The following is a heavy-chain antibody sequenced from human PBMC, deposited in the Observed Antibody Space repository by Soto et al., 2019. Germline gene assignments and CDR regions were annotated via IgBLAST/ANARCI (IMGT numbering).Heavy chain of an antibody. Sequence: SVKVSCKASGYTFTSYGISWVRQAPGQGLEWMGRIIPILGIANYAQKFQGRVTITADKSTSTAYMELSSLRSEDTAVYYCARDVRSGWYYYWGQGTLVTVSS. J-gene: IGHJ4*02. CDR2: IIPILGIA. CDR3: ARDVRSGWYYY. D-gene: IGHD6-19*01. CDR1: GYTFTSYG. V-gene: IGHV1-69*04.